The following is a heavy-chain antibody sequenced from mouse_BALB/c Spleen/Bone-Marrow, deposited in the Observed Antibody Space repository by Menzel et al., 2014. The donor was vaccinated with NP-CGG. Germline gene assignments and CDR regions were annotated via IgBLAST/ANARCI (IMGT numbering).Heavy chain of an antibody. CDR3: ARSGFDY. CDR1: GYTFTTSW. D-gene: IGHD4-1*01. CDR2: IHPNSGNT. Sequence: QVQLQQSGSVPVRPGASVKLSCKASGYTFTTSWMHWAKQRPGQGLEWIGEIHPNSGNTNYNEKFKGKATLTVDTSSSTAYVDLSSLTAEEAAVYYSARSGFDYWGQGTTLTVSS. V-gene: IGHV1S130*01. J-gene: IGHJ2*01.